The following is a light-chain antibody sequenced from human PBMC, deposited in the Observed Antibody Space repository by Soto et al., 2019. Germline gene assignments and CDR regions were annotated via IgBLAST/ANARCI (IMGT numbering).Light chain of an antibody. J-gene: IGLJ2*01. CDR2: GNN. CDR1: ASNIGSNS. CDR3: AAWDDSLNVVL. V-gene: IGLV1-44*01. Sequence: QSALTQPPSASGTPGQRVTLSCSGGASNIGSNSVTWHQQLPGTAPKLVLFGNNQRPSGVPDRISGSRSGTSASLAISGLQSEDAADYYCAAWDDSLNVVLFGGGTKLTVL.